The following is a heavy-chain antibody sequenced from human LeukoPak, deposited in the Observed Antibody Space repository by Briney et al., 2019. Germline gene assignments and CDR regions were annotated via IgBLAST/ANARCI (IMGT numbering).Heavy chain of an antibody. CDR2: INPSGGST. D-gene: IGHD6-6*01. Sequence: GASVKVSCRASGYTFTGYYMHWVRQAPGQGLEWMGIINPSGGSTSYAQKFQGRVTMTRDMSTSTVYVELSSLRSEDTAVYYCARPIAARREGPGPFDYWGQGTLVTVSS. CDR3: ARPIAARREGPGPFDY. V-gene: IGHV1-46*01. CDR1: GYTFTGYY. J-gene: IGHJ4*02.